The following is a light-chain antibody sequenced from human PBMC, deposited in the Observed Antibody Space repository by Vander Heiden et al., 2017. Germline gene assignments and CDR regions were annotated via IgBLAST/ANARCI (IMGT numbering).Light chain of an antibody. Sequence: QSVLTQPPSASGTPGQRVTISCSGRSSIGSNTVNWYQQDPGTAPRLLIYGNDQRPSGVPDRFSGSRSGTSASLAISGLQSDDEADYYCEAWDDSLYGNVFGGGTTLTVL. CDR2: GND. V-gene: IGLV1-44*01. J-gene: IGLJ2*01. CDR3: EAWDDSLYGNV. CDR1: SSIGSNT.